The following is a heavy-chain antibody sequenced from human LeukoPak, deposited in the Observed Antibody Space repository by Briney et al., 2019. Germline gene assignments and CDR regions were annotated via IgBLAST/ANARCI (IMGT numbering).Heavy chain of an antibody. CDR2: IYYSGST. CDR3: ARGRDFWSGYYYFDY. Sequence: RPSETLSLTCTVSGGSISSGGYYWRWIRQHPGKGLEWIGYIYYSGSTYYNPSLKSRVTISVDTSKNQFSLKLSSVTAADTAVYYCARGRDFWSGYYYFDYWGQGTLVTVSS. CDR1: GGSISSGGYY. V-gene: IGHV4-31*03. J-gene: IGHJ4*02. D-gene: IGHD3-3*01.